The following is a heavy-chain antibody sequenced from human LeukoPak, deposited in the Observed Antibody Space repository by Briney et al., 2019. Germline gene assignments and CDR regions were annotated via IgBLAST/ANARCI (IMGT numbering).Heavy chain of an antibody. CDR2: IYTSGST. CDR1: GGSISSYY. J-gene: IGHJ4*02. Sequence: SETLSLTCTVSGGSISSYYWSWIRQPAGKGVQWIGRIYTSGSTNYNPSLKSRVTMSVDTSKNQFSLNLSSVTAADTAVYYCAREWEQWQPFDYWGQGTLVTVSS. V-gene: IGHV4-4*07. CDR3: AREWEQWQPFDY. D-gene: IGHD1-26*01.